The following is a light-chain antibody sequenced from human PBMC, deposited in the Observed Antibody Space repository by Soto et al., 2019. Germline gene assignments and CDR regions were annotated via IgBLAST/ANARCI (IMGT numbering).Light chain of an antibody. CDR3: QQYGSSRT. CDR2: GIS. V-gene: IGKV3-20*01. CDR1: HTISSSY. J-gene: IGKJ4*01. Sequence: EIVLTQSPGTLSLSPGERATLSCRASHTISSSYLAWYQQKPGQAPRLLMYGISRRATGIPDRFGGSGSGTDFTLTISRLEPEDFAVYYCQQYGSSRTVGGGTKVDIK.